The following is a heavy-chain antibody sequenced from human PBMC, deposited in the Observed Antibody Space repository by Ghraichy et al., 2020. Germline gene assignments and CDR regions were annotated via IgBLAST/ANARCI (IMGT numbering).Heavy chain of an antibody. D-gene: IGHD1-26*01. CDR2: INAGKGTT. CDR1: AYTFANYA. V-gene: IGHV1-3*01. J-gene: IGHJ4*02. Sequence: ASVKVSCKTSAYTFANYAIHWLRQAPGQRLEWMGWINAGKGTTKYSQRLQGRVTITSDTSASTVYMELSSLRSEDTAVYYCAKDSGTSFFDYWGQGTLVTVSS. CDR3: AKDSGTSFFDY.